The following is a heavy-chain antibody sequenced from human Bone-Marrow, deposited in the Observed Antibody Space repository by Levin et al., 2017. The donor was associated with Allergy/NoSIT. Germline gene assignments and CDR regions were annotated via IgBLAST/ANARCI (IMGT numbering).Heavy chain of an antibody. D-gene: IGHD3-22*01. J-gene: IGHJ6*02. CDR2: IWSDGSNE. CDR3: ARDSVQVVEPAPDDNNQPSLLMDV. CDR1: FFPFPPSS. V-gene: IGHV3-33*01. Sequence: GGSLRLSCSTSFFPFPPSSLPWVRQAPGKGLEWVAVIWSDGSNEYYADSVRGRFTLSLSHSKNTLYLQMNRLRAEDTAVYYCARDSVQVVEPAPDDNNQPSLLMDVWGQGTTVIVSS.